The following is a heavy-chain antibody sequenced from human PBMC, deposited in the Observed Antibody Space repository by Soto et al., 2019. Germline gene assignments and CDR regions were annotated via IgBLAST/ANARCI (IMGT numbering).Heavy chain of an antibody. CDR1: GGSFSGYY. CDR2: INHSGST. J-gene: IGHJ4*02. Sequence: QVQLQQWGAGLLKPSETLSLTCAVYGGSFSGYYWSWIRQPPGKGLEWIGEINHSGSTNYNPSLKSRVTISVDTSKNQSSLKLSSVTAADTAVYYCARGRYCSGGSCYRKSPFDYWGQGTLVTVSS. V-gene: IGHV4-34*01. CDR3: ARGRYCSGGSCYRKSPFDY. D-gene: IGHD2-15*01.